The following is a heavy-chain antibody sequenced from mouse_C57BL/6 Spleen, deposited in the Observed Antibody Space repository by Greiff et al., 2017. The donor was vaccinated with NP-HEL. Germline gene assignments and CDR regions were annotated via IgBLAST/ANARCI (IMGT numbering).Heavy chain of an antibody. V-gene: IGHV1-15*01. D-gene: IGHD3-1*01. CDR3: TRSGSNYVDY. CDR1: GYTFTDYE. CDR2: IDPETGGT. J-gene: IGHJ2*01. Sequence: QVQLQQSGAELVRPGASVTLSCKASGYTFTDYEMHWVKQTPVHGLEWIGAIDPETGGTAYTQKFKGKAILTADKSSSTAYMELRSLTSEDSAVYYCTRSGSNYVDYWGQGTTLTVSS.